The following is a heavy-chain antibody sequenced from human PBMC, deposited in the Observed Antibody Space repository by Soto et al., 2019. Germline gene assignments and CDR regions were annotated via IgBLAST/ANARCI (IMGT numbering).Heavy chain of an antibody. CDR2: INAGNGNT. D-gene: IGHD3-22*01. CDR1: GYTFTSYA. V-gene: IGHV1-3*01. CDR3: ARGLIYDSSGYYFDY. Sequence: ASVKVSCKASGYTFTSYAMNCVRQAPGQRLEWMGWINAGNGNTKYSQKFQGRVTITRDTSASTAYMELSSLRSEDTAVYYCARGLIYDSSGYYFDYWGQGTLVTVSS. J-gene: IGHJ4*02.